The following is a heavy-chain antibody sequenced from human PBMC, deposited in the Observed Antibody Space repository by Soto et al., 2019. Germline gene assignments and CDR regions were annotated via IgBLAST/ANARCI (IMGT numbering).Heavy chain of an antibody. Sequence: QVQLVESGGGVVQPGRSLRLSCAASGFTFSSYAMHWVRQAPGKGLEWVAVISYDGSNKYYADSVKGRFTISRDNSKNTRYLQMNSLRAEDTAVYYCARDHAVVKTAFDYWGQGTLVTVSS. CDR2: ISYDGSNK. D-gene: IGHD2-15*01. V-gene: IGHV3-30-3*01. CDR1: GFTFSSYA. CDR3: ARDHAVVKTAFDY. J-gene: IGHJ4*02.